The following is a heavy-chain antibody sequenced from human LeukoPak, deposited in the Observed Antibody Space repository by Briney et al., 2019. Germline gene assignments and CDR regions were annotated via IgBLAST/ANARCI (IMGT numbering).Heavy chain of an antibody. J-gene: IGHJ6*04. CDR1: GFTFSSYE. D-gene: IGHD3-10*02. CDR2: ISSSGGTI. V-gene: IGHV3-48*03. Sequence: PGGSLRLSCAASGFTFSSYEMNWVRQAPGKGLEWVSYISSSGGTIYYADSVKGRFTISRDNAKNSLYLQMNSLRAGDTAVYYCAELGITMIGGVWGKGTTVTISS. CDR3: AELGITMIGGV.